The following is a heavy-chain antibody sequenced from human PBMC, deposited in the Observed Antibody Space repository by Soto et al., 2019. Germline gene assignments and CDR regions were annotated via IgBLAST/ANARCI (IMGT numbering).Heavy chain of an antibody. CDR1: GFPFSSSS. J-gene: IGHJ6*02. V-gene: IGHV3-30-3*01. Sequence: LRLSCAASGFPFSSSSTHWVRQGPGKGLEWVAVISYDGSNKYYADSVKGRFTITRDKSKNTLYLQMNSLRAEDTAVYYCARALHVVAAPSYYYGMDVWGQGTTVTVSS. CDR2: ISYDGSNK. D-gene: IGHD2-15*01. CDR3: ARALHVVAAPSYYYGMDV.